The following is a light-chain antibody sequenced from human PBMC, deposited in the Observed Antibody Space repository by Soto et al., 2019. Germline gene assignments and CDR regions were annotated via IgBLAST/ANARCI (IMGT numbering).Light chain of an antibody. CDR1: SGHSNYA. CDR2: INSDGSH. Sequence: QPVLTQSPSASASLGASVKLTCTLSSGHSNYAIAWHQQQPEKGPRYLMKINSDGSHSKGDGIPDRFSGSSSGAERYLTISSLQSEDEADYYCQTWGPGTRVFGGGTKLTVL. J-gene: IGLJ2*01. V-gene: IGLV4-69*01. CDR3: QTWGPGTRV.